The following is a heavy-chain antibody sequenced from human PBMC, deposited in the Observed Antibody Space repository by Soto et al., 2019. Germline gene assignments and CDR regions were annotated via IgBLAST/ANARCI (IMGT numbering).Heavy chain of an antibody. CDR2: ISAYNGNT. J-gene: IGHJ5*02. Sequence: QVQLVQSGAEVKKPGASVKVSCKASGYTFTSYGISWVRQAPGQGLEWMGWISAYNGNTNYAQKLQGRVTMTTDTSTSTAYMELRSLRSDDTAVYYCARARYGYCSSTSCYKTQYNWFDPWGQGTLVTVSS. V-gene: IGHV1-18*01. D-gene: IGHD2-2*02. CDR3: ARARYGYCSSTSCYKTQYNWFDP. CDR1: GYTFTSYG.